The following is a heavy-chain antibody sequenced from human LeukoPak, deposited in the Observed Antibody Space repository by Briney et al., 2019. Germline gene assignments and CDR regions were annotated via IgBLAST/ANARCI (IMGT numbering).Heavy chain of an antibody. J-gene: IGHJ6*04. Sequence: GGSLRLSCAASGFTFSSYEMNWVRQAPGKGLEGVSYISSSGGTIYYADSVKGRFTISRDNANNSLYLQMNSLRAEDTAVYYCAELGITMIGGVWGKGTTVTISS. D-gene: IGHD3-10*02. CDR3: AELGITMIGGV. V-gene: IGHV3-48*03. CDR1: GFTFSSYE. CDR2: ISSSGGTI.